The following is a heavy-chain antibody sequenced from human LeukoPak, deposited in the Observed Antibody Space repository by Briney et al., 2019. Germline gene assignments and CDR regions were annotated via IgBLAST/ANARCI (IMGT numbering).Heavy chain of an antibody. CDR2: INPNSGGT. CDR1: GYTFTGYY. J-gene: IGHJ4*02. V-gene: IGHV1-2*02. CDR3: AREQWLAGGDY. Sequence: ASVRVSCKASGYTFTGYYMHWVGQAPGQGLEWMGWINPNSGGTNYAQKFQGRVTMTRDTSISTAYMELSRLRSDDTAVYYCAREQWLAGGDYWGQGTLVTVSS. D-gene: IGHD6-19*01.